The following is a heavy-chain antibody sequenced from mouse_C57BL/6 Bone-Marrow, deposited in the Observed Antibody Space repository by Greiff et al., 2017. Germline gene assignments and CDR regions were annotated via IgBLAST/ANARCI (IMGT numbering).Heavy chain of an antibody. D-gene: IGHD3-3*01. Sequence: EVQLQESGAELVKPGASVKLSCTASGFNFKDYSMHWVKQRTEQGLEWIGRIDPEDGETKYAPKFQGKATITADTSSNTAYLQLSSLTSEDAAVYYGARSGGGGLGWFADWGQGTLVTVSA. J-gene: IGHJ3*01. CDR3: ARSGGGGLGWFAD. CDR2: IDPEDGET. V-gene: IGHV14-2*01. CDR1: GFNFKDYS.